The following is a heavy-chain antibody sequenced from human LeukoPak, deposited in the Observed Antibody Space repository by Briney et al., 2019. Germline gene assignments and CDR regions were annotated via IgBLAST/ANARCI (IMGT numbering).Heavy chain of an antibody. CDR1: GGSISSYY. D-gene: IGHD6-13*01. V-gene: IGHV4-59*12. Sequence: SSETLSLTCSVSGGSISSYYWSWIRQPPGKGLEWIGYLYNSGNTNYNPSLKSRVTISVDTSKNQFSLKLSSVTAADTAFYYCARDVGKTATADYWGQGTLVTVSS. CDR3: ARDVGKTATADY. CDR2: LYNSGNT. J-gene: IGHJ4*02.